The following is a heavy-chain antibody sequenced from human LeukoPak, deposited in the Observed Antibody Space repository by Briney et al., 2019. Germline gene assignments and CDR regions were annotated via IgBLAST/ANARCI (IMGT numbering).Heavy chain of an antibody. J-gene: IGHJ5*02. V-gene: IGHV3-53*01. CDR1: GFTVSGNY. CDR3: ARAKTLTTSFGWFDP. D-gene: IGHD4-11*01. Sequence: GGSLRLSCAASGFTVSGNYMSWVRQAPGKGLEWVSFIHSGGNTYYADSVKGRFTISRDNSKNTLYLQMNSLRAEDTAVYYCARAKTLTTSFGWFDPWGQGTPVTVSS. CDR2: IHSGGNT.